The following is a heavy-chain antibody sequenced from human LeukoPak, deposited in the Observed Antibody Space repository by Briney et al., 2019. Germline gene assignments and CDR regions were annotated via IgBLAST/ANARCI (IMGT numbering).Heavy chain of an antibody. CDR1: GLSISNDW. V-gene: IGHV3-15*01. CDR3: TLIQGWGSGSYYRDF. Sequence: GGSLRLSCAASGLSISNDWMSWVRQAPGKGLEWVARVKSKSAGETTDYAAPVKGRFTISRDDSKNTLYLQMNSLKTEDTAVYYCTLIQGWGSGSYYRDFWGQGTLVAVSS. J-gene: IGHJ4*02. D-gene: IGHD3-10*01. CDR2: VKSKSAGETT.